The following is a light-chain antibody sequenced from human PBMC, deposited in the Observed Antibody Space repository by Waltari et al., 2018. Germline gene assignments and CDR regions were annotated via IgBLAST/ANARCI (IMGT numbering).Light chain of an antibody. CDR2: AAF. J-gene: IGKJ3*01. V-gene: IGKV1D-16*01. CDR1: QGISSW. Sequence: DIKMTQSPSSLSASVGDRVTITCRASQGISSWLAWYQQKPAKAPKSLIYAAFSLQSWVPSRFSGSGSGTDFTRTISSLQPEDFATYYCQQYNSYPFTFGPGTKVDIK. CDR3: QQYNSYPFT.